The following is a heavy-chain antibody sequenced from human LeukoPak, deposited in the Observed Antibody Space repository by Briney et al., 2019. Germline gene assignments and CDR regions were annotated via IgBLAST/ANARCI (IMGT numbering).Heavy chain of an antibody. D-gene: IGHD5-24*01. CDR3: ARHRSKWLQSSFDY. J-gene: IGHJ4*02. V-gene: IGHV4-39*01. CDR1: GGSINSSNYY. Sequence: SETLSLTCTVSGGSINSSNYYWGWIRQPPGKGLEWIGSILYSGNTYDNPSLKSRVTISVDTSKNQFSLKLNSVTAADTAVYYCARHRSKWLQSSFDYWGQGTLVTVSS. CDR2: ILYSGNT.